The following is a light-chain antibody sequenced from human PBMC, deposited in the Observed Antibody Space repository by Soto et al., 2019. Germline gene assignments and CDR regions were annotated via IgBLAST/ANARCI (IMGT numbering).Light chain of an antibody. V-gene: IGLV1-40*01. CDR1: SSNIGAGYN. CDR2: ADS. J-gene: IGLJ1*01. CDR3: QSYDSSLSGSTYV. Sequence: QSVLTQPPSVSGAPGQRVTISCTGSSSNIGAGYNVHWYQQLPGAAPKLLLYADSNRPSGVPDRFSGSKSGTSASLAITGLQVEDDADYYCQSYDSSLSGSTYVFGTGTKLTVL.